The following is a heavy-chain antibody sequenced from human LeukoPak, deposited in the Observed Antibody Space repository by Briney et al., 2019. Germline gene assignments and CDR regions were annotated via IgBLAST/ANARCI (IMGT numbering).Heavy chain of an antibody. CDR3: ARDSKRVAPAAHYYYYYGMDV. CDR1: GFTFSSYA. Sequence: GRSLRLTCAASGFTFSSYAMHWVRQAPGKGLEWAAVISYDGSNKYYADSVKGRFTISRDNSKNTLYLQMNSLRAEDTAVYYCARDSKRVAPAAHYYYYYGMDVWGKGTTVTVSS. D-gene: IGHD2-2*01. V-gene: IGHV3-30*04. CDR2: ISYDGSNK. J-gene: IGHJ6*04.